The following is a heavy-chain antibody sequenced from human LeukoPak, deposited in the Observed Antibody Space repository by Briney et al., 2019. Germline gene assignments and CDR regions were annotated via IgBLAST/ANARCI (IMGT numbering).Heavy chain of an antibody. CDR2: IYYSGSA. V-gene: IGHV4-31*03. J-gene: IGHJ4*02. CDR1: GGPISRPGYY. CDR3: ARLSYYETSGYYYTFDD. Sequence: PSETLSLTCTVSGGPISRPGYYWTWIRQHPGKGLEWIGYIYYSGSAHSNPSLKSRVTMSVDTSQNQFSLKLSSVTAADTAVYYCARLSYYETSGYYYTFDDWGQGTLVTVSS. D-gene: IGHD3-22*01.